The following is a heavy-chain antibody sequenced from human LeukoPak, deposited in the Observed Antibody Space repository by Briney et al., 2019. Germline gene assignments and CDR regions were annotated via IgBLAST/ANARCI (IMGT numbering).Heavy chain of an antibody. CDR2: ISYDGSNK. CDR1: GFTFSSYA. Sequence: PGGSLRLSCAASGFTFSSYAMHWVRQAPGKGLEWVAVISYDGSNKYYADSVKGRFTISRDNSKNTLYLQMNSLRAEDTAVYYCAKDYRPINYYYYYYMDVWGKGTTVTISS. V-gene: IGHV3-30*04. CDR3: AKDYRPINYYYYYYMDV. J-gene: IGHJ6*03. D-gene: IGHD3-16*02.